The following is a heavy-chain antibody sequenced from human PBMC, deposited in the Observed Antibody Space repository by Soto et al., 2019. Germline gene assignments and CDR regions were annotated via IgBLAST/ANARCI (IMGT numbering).Heavy chain of an antibody. CDR3: ARDASGTTSFLAS. Sequence: GGSLRLSCEASGFMFGTSGMHWVRQAPGKGLEWVSGIWLDGSERYYSDSVKGRFTISRDNSKNTLFLQMNSLRVEDTAVYFCARDASGTTSFLASWGQGTMVTVSS. J-gene: IGHJ5*01. V-gene: IGHV3-33*01. CDR1: GFMFGTSG. CDR2: IWLDGSER. D-gene: IGHD1-1*01.